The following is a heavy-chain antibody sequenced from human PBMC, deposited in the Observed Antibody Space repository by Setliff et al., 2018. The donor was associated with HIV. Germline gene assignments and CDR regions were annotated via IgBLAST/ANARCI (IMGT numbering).Heavy chain of an antibody. J-gene: IGHJ5*02. CDR3: ARGVVLMGITTRWFDP. Sequence: SETLSLTCAVYGGSFSGYYWSWIRQPPGKGLEWIGEINHSGNINYTPSLKLRVTISVDTSKNQFSLKLTSVSAADTSVYYCARGVVLMGITTRWFDPWGQGTLVTVSS. CDR2: INHSGNI. V-gene: IGHV4-34*01. D-gene: IGHD3-22*01. CDR1: GGSFSGYY.